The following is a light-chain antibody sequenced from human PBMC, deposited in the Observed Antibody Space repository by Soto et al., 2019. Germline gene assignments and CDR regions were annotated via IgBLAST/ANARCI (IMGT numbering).Light chain of an antibody. CDR2: GAS. J-gene: IGKJ4*01. CDR1: QSVSSN. Sequence: EIVMTQSPATLSVSPGERATLSCRASQSVSSNLAWYQQKPGQAPRLLIYGASTRVTGLPDRISGRGSGTEFTLTISSLQSEDFALYYCQQYNDWPLTFGGGTKVEIK. V-gene: IGKV3-15*01. CDR3: QQYNDWPLT.